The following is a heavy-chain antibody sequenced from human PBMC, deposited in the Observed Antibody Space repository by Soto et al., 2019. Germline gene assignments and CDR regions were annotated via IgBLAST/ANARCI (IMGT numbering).Heavy chain of an antibody. CDR1: GFTFSSYS. CDR3: AREGGSLNWFDP. Sequence: EVQLVESGGGLVQPGGSLRLSCAASGFTFSSYSMNWVRQAPGKGLEWVSYISSSSSTISYADSVKGRFTISRDNAKNSLYLQTNSLRDEDTAVYYCAREGGSLNWFDPWGQGTLVTVSS. J-gene: IGHJ5*02. CDR2: ISSSSSTI. V-gene: IGHV3-48*02. D-gene: IGHD1-26*01.